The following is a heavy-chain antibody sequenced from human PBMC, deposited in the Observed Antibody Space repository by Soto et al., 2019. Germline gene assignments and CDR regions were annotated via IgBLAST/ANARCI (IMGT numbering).Heavy chain of an antibody. V-gene: IGHV1-69*13. CDR1: GGTFSSYA. CDR2: IIPIFGTA. D-gene: IGHD3-9*01. J-gene: IGHJ5*02. CDR3: ARDNGDILTGYLNWFEP. Sequence: SLKVSCKSSGGTFSSYAIICVRHSPGQGLEWMGGIIPIFGTANYAQKFQGRVTITADESTSTAYMELSSLRSEDTAVYYCARDNGDILTGYLNWFEPWGQGTLVTVSS.